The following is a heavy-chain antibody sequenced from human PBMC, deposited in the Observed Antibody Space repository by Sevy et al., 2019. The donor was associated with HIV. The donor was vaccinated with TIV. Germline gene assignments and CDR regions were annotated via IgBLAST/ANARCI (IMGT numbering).Heavy chain of an antibody. CDR2: ISYDRSNK. J-gene: IGHJ4*02. CDR3: AKDTRNSGIDY. V-gene: IGHV3-30*18. D-gene: IGHD6-19*01. Sequence: GGSLRLSCAASGFTFSSYGMHWVRQAPGKGLEWVAVISYDRSNKYYADSVKGRFTISRDNSKNTLYLQMNSLRAEDTAVYYCAKDTRNSGIDYWGQGTLVTVSS. CDR1: GFTFSSYG.